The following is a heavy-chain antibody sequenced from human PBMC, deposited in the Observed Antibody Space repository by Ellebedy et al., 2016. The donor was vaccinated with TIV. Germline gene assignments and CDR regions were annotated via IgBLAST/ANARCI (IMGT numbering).Heavy chain of an antibody. V-gene: IGHV4-38-2*02. J-gene: IGHJ5*02. CDR2: ISRSGST. CDR1: GDSISAYY. CDR3: ARDSTSVRFDP. Sequence: SETLSLTCAVPGDSISAYYWGWIRQPPGKGLEWIGSISRSGSTYYNPSLKSRVTISVDTSKNQFSLKLSSVTAADTAVYYCARDSTSVRFDPWGQGTLVTVSS. D-gene: IGHD2-2*01.